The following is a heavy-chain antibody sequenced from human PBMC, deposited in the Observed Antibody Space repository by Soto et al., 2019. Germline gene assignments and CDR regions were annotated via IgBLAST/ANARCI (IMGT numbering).Heavy chain of an antibody. CDR3: ASILTENRGGSGYFDY. V-gene: IGHV1-46*03. CDR2: INPSGGST. Sequence: ASVKVSCKASGYTFTSYYMHWVRQAPGQGLEWMGIINPSGGSTSYAQKFQGRGTMTRDTSTSTVYMELSSLRSEDTAVYYCASILTENRGGSGYFDYWGQGTLVTVSS. CDR1: GYTFTSYY. J-gene: IGHJ4*02. D-gene: IGHD7-27*01.